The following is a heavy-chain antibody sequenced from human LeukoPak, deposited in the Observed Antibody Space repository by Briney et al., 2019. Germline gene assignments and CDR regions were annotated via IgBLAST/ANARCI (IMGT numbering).Heavy chain of an antibody. CDR1: GFTFSNAW. CDR3: ARDYDRYYMDV. CDR2: IKSKTDGGTT. J-gene: IGHJ6*03. Sequence: GGSLRLSCAASGFTFSNAWMSWVRQAPGKGLEWVGRIKSKTDGGTTDYAAPVKGRFTISRDDSKNTLYLQMNSLKTEDTAVYYCARDYDRYYMDVWGKGTTVTVSS. V-gene: IGHV3-15*01. D-gene: IGHD3-3*01.